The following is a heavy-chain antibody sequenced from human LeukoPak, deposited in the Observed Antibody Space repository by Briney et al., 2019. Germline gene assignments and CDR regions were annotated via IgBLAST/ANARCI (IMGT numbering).Heavy chain of an antibody. CDR3: ARAGTYRATYYWFDP. D-gene: IGHD1-26*01. Sequence: ASVKVPCKASGYTFTNYDINWVRQATGQGLEWMGWMNPNSGKTGYGKKFQGRVTITRNTSLSTAYMELSSLRSEDTAVYYCARAGTYRATYYWFDPWGQGTLVTVSS. V-gene: IGHV1-8*03. J-gene: IGHJ5*02. CDR2: MNPNSGKT. CDR1: GYTFTNYD.